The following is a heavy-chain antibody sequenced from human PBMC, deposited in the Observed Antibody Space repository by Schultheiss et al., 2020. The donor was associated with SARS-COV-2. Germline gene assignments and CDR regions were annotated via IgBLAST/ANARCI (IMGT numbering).Heavy chain of an antibody. CDR3: ARGRELERRNVLDY. CDR2: ISDSDGDT. V-gene: IGHV3-23*01. D-gene: IGHD1-1*01. Sequence: GGSLRLSCAASGFTFSSYAMSWVRQAPGKGLEWVSTISDSDGDTYYADSVKGRFTISRDNSKNTLYLQMNSLRAEDTAVYYCARGRELERRNVLDYWGQGTLVTVSS. CDR1: GFTFSSYA. J-gene: IGHJ4*02.